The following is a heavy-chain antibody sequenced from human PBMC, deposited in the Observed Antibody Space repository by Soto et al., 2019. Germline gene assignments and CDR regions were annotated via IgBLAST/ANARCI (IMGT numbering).Heavy chain of an antibody. Sequence: EVQLLESGGGLVQPGGSLRLSCAASGFIFSNYGMRWVRHAPGKGLEWVSLINTSGGTTYYADSVKGRLTTSRDNAKSTLYLQMSNPRDADTAVYYCAKNRLRGYCDYWGQGTLVTV. CDR2: INTSGGTT. D-gene: IGHD2-8*01. V-gene: IGHV3-23*01. J-gene: IGHJ4*02. CDR1: GFIFSNYG. CDR3: AKNRLRGYCDY.